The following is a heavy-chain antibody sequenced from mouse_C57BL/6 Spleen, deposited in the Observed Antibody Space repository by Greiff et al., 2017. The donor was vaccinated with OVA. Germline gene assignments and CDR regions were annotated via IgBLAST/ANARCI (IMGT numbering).Heavy chain of an antibody. V-gene: IGHV1-72*01. CDR1: DYTFTSYW. J-gene: IGHJ1*03. CDR3: ARRSIYGNYFYWYFDV. Sequence: QIQLQQPGAELVKPGASVKLSCKASDYTFTSYWMHWVKQRPGRGLEWIGRIDPNSGGTKYNEKFKSKATLTVDKPSSTAYMQLSSLTSEDSAVYYCARRSIYGNYFYWYFDVWGTGTTVTVSS. CDR2: IDPNSGGT. D-gene: IGHD2-1*01.